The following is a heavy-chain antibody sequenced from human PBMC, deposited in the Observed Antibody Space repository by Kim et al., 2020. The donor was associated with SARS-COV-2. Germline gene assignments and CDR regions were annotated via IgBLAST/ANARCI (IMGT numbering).Heavy chain of an antibody. CDR2: I. V-gene: IGHV3-48*03. CDR3: ARQSRGAFDI. Sequence: IYYADSVKGRFTISRDNAKNSLYLQMNSLRAEDTAVYYCARQSRGAFDIWGQGTMVTVSS. J-gene: IGHJ3*02.